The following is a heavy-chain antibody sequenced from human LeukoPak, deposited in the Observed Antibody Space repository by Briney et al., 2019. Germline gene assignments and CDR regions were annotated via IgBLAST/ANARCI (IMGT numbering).Heavy chain of an antibody. CDR1: GFTFSNPA. CDR2: ITRSSGAT. J-gene: IGHJ5*02. V-gene: IGHV3-23*01. D-gene: IGHD2-2*01. CDR3: ARGDTVVVPGAPNWFDP. Sequence: GGSLRLSCAASGFTFSNPAMTWVRQAPGRGLEWVSAITRSSGATYYADSVKGRFTISRDNSKNTLYLEMNSLRVDDTAVYYCARGDTVVVPGAPNWFDPWGQGTLVTVSS.